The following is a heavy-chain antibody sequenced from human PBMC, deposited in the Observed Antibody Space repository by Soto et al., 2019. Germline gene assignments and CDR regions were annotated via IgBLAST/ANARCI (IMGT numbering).Heavy chain of an antibody. D-gene: IGHD2-15*01. CDR2: INAGNGNT. J-gene: IGHJ5*02. V-gene: IGHV1-3*01. CDR1: GYTFTSYA. CDR3: AIATRNNEYPYRFDH. Sequence: ASVKVSCKASGYTFTSYAMHWVRQAPGQRLEWMGWINAGNGNTKYSQKFQGRVTITRDTSASTAYMELSSLRSEDTAVYYCAIATRNNEYPYRFDHWGQGTLVTVSS.